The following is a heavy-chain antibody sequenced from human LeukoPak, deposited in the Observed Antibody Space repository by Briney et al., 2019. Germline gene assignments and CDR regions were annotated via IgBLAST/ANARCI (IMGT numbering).Heavy chain of an antibody. J-gene: IGHJ4*02. Sequence: GGSLRLSCVASGFPFSSYWMTWVRQAPGKGLEWVANIKQDGSKKSYVDSVKGRFTISRDNAKNSLYLQMNSLRAEDTAIYYCTRVGYIDEGIDYWGQGTLGTVSS. CDR3: TRVGYIDEGIDY. V-gene: IGHV3-7*04. CDR2: IKQDGSKK. D-gene: IGHD5-24*01. CDR1: GFPFSSYW.